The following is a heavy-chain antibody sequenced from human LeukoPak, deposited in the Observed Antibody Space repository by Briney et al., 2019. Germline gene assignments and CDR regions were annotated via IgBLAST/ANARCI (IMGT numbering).Heavy chain of an antibody. CDR2: IKQDGSKK. Sequence: GGSLRLSCAASGFTFSNYWMTWVRQAPGKGLEWVANIKQDGSKKSYVDSVKGRFTISRDNAKNSLYLQMNSLRAEDTAIYYCTRVGYIDEGIDYWGQGTLVTVSS. V-gene: IGHV3-7*04. J-gene: IGHJ4*02. D-gene: IGHD5-24*01. CDR3: TRVGYIDEGIDY. CDR1: GFTFSNYW.